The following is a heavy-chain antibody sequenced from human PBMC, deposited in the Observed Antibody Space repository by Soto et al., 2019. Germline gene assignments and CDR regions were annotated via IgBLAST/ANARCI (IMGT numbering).Heavy chain of an antibody. Sequence: GPSVKVSCKASGYTFTGYYLHWVRQAPGQGLEWMGWISAYNGNTNYAQKLQGRVTMTTDTSTSTAYMELRSLRSDDTAVYYCARGRRTTGTTTYYFDYWGQGTLVTVPQ. CDR1: GYTFTGYY. D-gene: IGHD1-7*01. CDR2: ISAYNGNT. CDR3: ARGRRTTGTTTYYFDY. V-gene: IGHV1-18*04. J-gene: IGHJ4*02.